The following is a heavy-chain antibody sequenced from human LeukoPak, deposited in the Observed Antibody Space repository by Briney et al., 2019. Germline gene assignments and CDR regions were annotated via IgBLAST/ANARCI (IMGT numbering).Heavy chain of an antibody. J-gene: IGHJ4*02. CDR1: GFTFSSDA. CDR3: ARGGKRITMIDGDY. D-gene: IGHD3-22*01. V-gene: IGHV3-30*09. Sequence: PGRSLRLSCAASGFTFSSDAMHWVRQAPGKGLEWVAVISYDGSNKYYADSVKGRFAISRDNSKNTLYLQMNSLRAEDTAVYYCARGGKRITMIDGDYWGQGTLVTVSS. CDR2: ISYDGSNK.